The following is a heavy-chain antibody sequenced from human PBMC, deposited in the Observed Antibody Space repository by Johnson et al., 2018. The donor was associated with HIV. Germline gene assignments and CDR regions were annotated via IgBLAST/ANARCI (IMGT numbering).Heavy chain of an antibody. CDR1: GFTFSSYD. J-gene: IGHJ3*02. V-gene: IGHV3-23*04. CDR2: ISGSGGST. D-gene: IGHD3-10*01. CDR3: AKDGLGFGDELGAFDI. Sequence: VQLVESGGGLVQPGGSLRLSCAASGFTFSSYDMHWVRQAPGKGLEWVSAISGSGGSTYYADSVKGRFTISRDNSNNPLYLQMNSLRAEDTAVYYCAKDGLGFGDELGAFDIWGQGTMVTVSS.